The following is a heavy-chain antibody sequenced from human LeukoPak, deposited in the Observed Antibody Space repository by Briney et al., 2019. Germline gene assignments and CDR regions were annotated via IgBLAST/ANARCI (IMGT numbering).Heavy chain of an antibody. V-gene: IGHV3-64*01. CDR2: ISSNGGST. D-gene: IGHD4-17*01. J-gene: IGHJ6*02. CDR3: AVDRRYGGRHYYYYGMDV. Sequence: PGGSLRLSCAASGFTFSSYAMHWVRQAPGKGLEYVSAISSNGGSTYYANSVKGRFTISRDNSKNTLYLQMGSLRAEDMAVYYCAVDRRYGGRHYYYYGMDVWGQGTTVTVSS. CDR1: GFTFSSYA.